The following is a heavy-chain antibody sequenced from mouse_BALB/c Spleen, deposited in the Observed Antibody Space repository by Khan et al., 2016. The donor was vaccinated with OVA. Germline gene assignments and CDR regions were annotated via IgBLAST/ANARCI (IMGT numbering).Heavy chain of an antibody. D-gene: IGHD1-1*01. V-gene: IGHV1S135*01. CDR3: ARHGTSSWFAY. CDR2: IDPFNGST. CDR1: GYSFTTYY. Sequence: VQLKQSGPELMKPGASVKISCKASGYSFTTYYIHWVKQSHGKSLEWIGYIDPFNGSTTYNQKFKGKATLTVDKSSSTAYMHLSSLTSVDSAVYYCARHGTSSWFAYWGQGTLVTVSA. J-gene: IGHJ3*01.